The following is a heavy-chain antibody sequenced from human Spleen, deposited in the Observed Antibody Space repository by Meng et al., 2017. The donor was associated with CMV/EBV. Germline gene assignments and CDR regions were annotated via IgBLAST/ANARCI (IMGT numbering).Heavy chain of an antibody. CDR3: ARRDTAPFSGSQGAFDI. V-gene: IGHV4-34*01. D-gene: IGHD1-26*01. CDR2: INHSGST. Sequence: SETLSLTCAVYGGSFTGYYWTWIRQSPGRGLEWIGEINHSGSTNYNPSLKSRVTISVDTSKNQFSLKVNSLTAADTAVYYCARRDTAPFSGSQGAFDIWGQGTMVTVSS. CDR1: GGSFTGYY. J-gene: IGHJ3*02.